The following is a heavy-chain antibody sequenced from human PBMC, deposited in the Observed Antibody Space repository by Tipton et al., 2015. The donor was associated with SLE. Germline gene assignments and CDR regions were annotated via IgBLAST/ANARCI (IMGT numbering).Heavy chain of an antibody. Sequence: SLRLSCAASGFTFSSYWMSWVRQAPGKGLEWVANIKQDGSEKYYVDSVKGRFTISRDNAKNSLYLQMNSLRAEDTAVYYCARVDGAVAVKAFDYWGQGTLFTVSS. CDR1: GFTFSSYW. D-gene: IGHD6-19*01. CDR3: ARVDGAVAVKAFDY. CDR2: IKQDGSEK. J-gene: IGHJ4*02. V-gene: IGHV3-7*01.